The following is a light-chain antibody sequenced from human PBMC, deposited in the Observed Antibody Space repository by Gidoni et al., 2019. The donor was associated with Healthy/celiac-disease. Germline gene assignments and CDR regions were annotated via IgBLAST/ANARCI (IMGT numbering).Light chain of an antibody. CDR3: MQALQTPYS. J-gene: IGKJ2*03. CDR2: LGY. Sequence: QSPQLLIYLGYNRTSGVPDRLSGSEAGTDFPLKISRVESEDVWVYYCMQALQTPYSFGQXTKLEIK. V-gene: IGKV2-28*01.